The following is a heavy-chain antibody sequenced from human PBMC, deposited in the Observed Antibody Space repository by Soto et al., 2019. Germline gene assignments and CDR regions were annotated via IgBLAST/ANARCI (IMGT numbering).Heavy chain of an antibody. J-gene: IGHJ4*02. CDR1: GGSISSYY. V-gene: IGHV4-59*08. CDR2: IYYSGST. CDR3: ASRYGDYFDY. D-gene: IGHD4-17*01. Sequence: QVQLQESGPGLVKPSETLSLTCTVSGGSISSYYWSWIRQPPGKGLEWIGYIYYSGSTTYNPSLTSRSTTSVDPSKTPFSLTLSSVPAAATAVYYCASRYGDYFDYWGQGTLVTVSS.